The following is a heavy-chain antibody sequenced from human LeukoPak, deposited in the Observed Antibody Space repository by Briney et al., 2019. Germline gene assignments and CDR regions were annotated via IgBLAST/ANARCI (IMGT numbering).Heavy chain of an antibody. Sequence: GASVKVSCKASGGTFSSYAISWVRQAPGQGLEWMGGVIPIFGTANYAQKFQGRVTITADESTSTAHMELSSLRSEDTAVYYCARDPAIYGSGSYRRYYYMDVWGKGTTVTISS. D-gene: IGHD3-10*01. CDR3: ARDPAIYGSGSYRRYYYMDV. V-gene: IGHV1-69*13. J-gene: IGHJ6*03. CDR2: VIPIFGTA. CDR1: GGTFSSYA.